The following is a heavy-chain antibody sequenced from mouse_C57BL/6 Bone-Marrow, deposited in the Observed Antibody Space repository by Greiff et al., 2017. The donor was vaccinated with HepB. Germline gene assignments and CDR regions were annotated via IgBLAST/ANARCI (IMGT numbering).Heavy chain of an antibody. CDR3: ARRAYYGSSWFAY. CDR1: GYTFTSYW. D-gene: IGHD1-1*01. V-gene: IGHV1-7*01. CDR2: INPSSGYT. Sequence: QVHVKQSGAELAKPGASVKLSCKASGYTFTSYWMHWVKQRPGQGLEWIGYINPSSGYTKYNQKFKDKATLTADKSSSTAYMQLSSLTYEDSAVYYCARRAYYGSSWFAYWGQGTLVTVSA. J-gene: IGHJ3*01.